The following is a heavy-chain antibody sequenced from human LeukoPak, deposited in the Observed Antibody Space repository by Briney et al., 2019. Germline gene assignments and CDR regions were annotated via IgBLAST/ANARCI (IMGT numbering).Heavy chain of an antibody. CDR1: GGSISSSSYY. CDR3: ARGSGHDDYGDYVDY. CDR2: IYYSGST. D-gene: IGHD4-17*01. V-gene: IGHV4-39*07. Sequence: SETLSLTCTVSGGSISSSSYYWGWIRQPPGKGLEWLGSIYYSGSTYYNPSLKSRVTISVDTSKNQFSLKLSSVTAADTAVYYCARGSGHDDYGDYVDYWGQGTLVTVSS. J-gene: IGHJ4*02.